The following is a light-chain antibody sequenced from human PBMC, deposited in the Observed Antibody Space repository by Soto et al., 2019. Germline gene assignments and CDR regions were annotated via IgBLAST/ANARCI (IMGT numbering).Light chain of an antibody. CDR3: QTWVSGTVL. Sequence: QSVLTQSPSASASLGASVKLTCTLSSGHSSYAIAWHQQQPEKGPRYLMKLNSDGSHNKGDGIPDRFSGSSSGGARYLTISSLPSEAEAGYSCQTWVSGTVLFAGGTQLTVL. J-gene: IGLJ3*02. CDR1: SGHSSYA. CDR2: LNSDGSH. V-gene: IGLV4-69*01.